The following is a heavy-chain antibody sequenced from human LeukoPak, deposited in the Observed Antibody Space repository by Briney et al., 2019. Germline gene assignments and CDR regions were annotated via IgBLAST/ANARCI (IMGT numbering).Heavy chain of an antibody. CDR3: ARQIAVAPEIPYYYYGMDV. CDR2: LSNIGST. J-gene: IGHJ6*02. Sequence: SETLSLTCTVSGGSISGYYWSWIRQPPGKGLEWIGYLSNIGSTYYNPSLKSRVTISVDTSKNQFSLKLSSVTAADTAVYYCARQIAVAPEIPYYYYGMDVWGQGTTVTVSS. CDR1: GGSISGYY. V-gene: IGHV4-59*08. D-gene: IGHD6-19*01.